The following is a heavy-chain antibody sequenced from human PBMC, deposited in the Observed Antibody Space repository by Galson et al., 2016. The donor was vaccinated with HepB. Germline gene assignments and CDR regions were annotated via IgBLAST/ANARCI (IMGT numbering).Heavy chain of an antibody. V-gene: IGHV2-5*02. Sequence: PALVKPTQTLTLTCTFSGFSLSTSGVGVGWIRQPPGKALEWLALIYWADDKRYSSSLKSRPTITKDTSKNQVVLTMTNMDPVDTATYYCAHNFVESMEWGYGDLGGMDVWGQGTTVTVSS. D-gene: IGHD4-17*01. J-gene: IGHJ6*02. CDR2: IYWADDK. CDR1: GFSLSTSGVG. CDR3: AHNFVESMEWGYGDLGGMDV.